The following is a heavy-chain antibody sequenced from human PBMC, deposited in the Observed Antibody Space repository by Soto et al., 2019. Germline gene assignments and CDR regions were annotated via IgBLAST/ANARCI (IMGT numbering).Heavy chain of an antibody. CDR1: GFTFSSSA. V-gene: IGHV3-30*18. D-gene: IGHD6-19*01. CDR2: TSFDGSSG. J-gene: IGHJ4*02. Sequence: QVQLVESGGGVVQPGRSLRLSCAASGFTFSSSAMHWVLQAPGTGLEWVAVTSFDGSSGYYADSVRGRFTISRDNSNNTLYLQMNSLRAEDTAVYYCAKSPPAVAGYFDYWGQGTLVTVSS. CDR3: AKSPPAVAGYFDY.